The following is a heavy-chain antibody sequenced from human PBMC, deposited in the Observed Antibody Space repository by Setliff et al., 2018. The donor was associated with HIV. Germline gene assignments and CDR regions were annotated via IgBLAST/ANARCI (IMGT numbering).Heavy chain of an antibody. CDR3: ARGAYGYYFDY. CDR2: INWNGGSI. V-gene: IGHV3-20*04. D-gene: IGHD4-17*01. CDR1: GFTFEDYG. J-gene: IGHJ4*02. Sequence: GGSLRLSCETSGFTFEDYGMTWVRRAPGKGLEWVAGINWNGGSISYADSVKGRFTVSRDNGKKSLYLQMNSLRAEDTAVYYCARGAYGYYFDYWGQGTLVTVSS.